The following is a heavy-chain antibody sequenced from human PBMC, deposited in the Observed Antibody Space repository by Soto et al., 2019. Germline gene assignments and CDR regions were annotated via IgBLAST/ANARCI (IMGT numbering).Heavy chain of an antibody. CDR3: ASEGYYGMDV. J-gene: IGHJ6*02. V-gene: IGHV3-30-3*01. CDR2: ISYDGSNK. CDR1: GFTFSSYA. Sequence: QVQLGGSGGGVVQPGRSLRLSCAASGFTFSSYAMHWGRQAPGKGLEWVAVISYDGSNKYYADSVKGRFTISRDNSKNTLYLQMNSLRAEDTAVYYCASEGYYGMDVWGQGTTVTVSS.